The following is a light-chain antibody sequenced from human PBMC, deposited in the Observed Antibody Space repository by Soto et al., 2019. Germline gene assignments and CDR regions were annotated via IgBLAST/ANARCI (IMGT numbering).Light chain of an antibody. CDR2: DAS. V-gene: IGKV1-33*01. CDR3: QQYDNLPLT. CDR1: QDISTY. J-gene: IGKJ4*01. Sequence: DIQMTQSPSSLSASAGDRVTLTCQASQDISTYLNWYQQKPGKASKLLIYDASNLETGVPSRFSGSGSGTDFTFTISSLQPEDIATYYCQQYDNLPLTFGGGTKVEIK.